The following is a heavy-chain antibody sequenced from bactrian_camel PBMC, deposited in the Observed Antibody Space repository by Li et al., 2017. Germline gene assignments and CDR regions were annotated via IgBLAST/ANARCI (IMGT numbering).Heavy chain of an antibody. V-gene: IGHV3-3*01. Sequence: VQLVESGGGSVQSGGSLRLSCVVTGYTYSAYCFAYFRQAPGKEREGIAFIDDHGRTNYADSVKGRFTISKDSAELTVYLQMNNLKPEDTAMYYCAADPAFPWSGDSCQDRADWAISGGNYWGQGTQVTVS. CDR2: IDDHGRT. J-gene: IGHJ4*01. D-gene: IGHD6*01. CDR3: AADPAFPWSGDSCQDRADWAISGGNY. CDR1: GYTYSAYC.